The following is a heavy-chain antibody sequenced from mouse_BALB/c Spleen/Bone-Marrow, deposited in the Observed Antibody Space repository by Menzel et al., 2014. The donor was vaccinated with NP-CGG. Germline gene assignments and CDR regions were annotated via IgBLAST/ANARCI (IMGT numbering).Heavy chain of an antibody. V-gene: IGHV4-1*02. CDR1: GFDFSRYW. Sequence: EVKLVESGGGLVQPGGSLKLSCAASGFDFSRYWMSWVRQAPGKGLEWIGEINPDSSTINYTPSLKDKFIISRDNAKNTLYLQMSKVRSEDTALYYCARLNYYGSLFVWGAGTTVTVSS. J-gene: IGHJ1*01. D-gene: IGHD1-1*01. CDR3: ARLNYYGSLFV. CDR2: INPDSSTI.